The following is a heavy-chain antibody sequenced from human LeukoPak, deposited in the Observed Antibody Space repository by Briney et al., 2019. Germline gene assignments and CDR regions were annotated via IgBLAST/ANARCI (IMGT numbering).Heavy chain of an antibody. J-gene: IGHJ4*02. Sequence: GGSLRLSCAASGFTFSSYWMGWVRQAPGKGLEWVANIKEDGSHKNYVDSVQGRFTISRDNAKNSLYLQMNSLRVEDTAVYYCTRDFQGYWGQGTLVTVS. CDR3: TRDFQGY. CDR2: IKEDGSHK. CDR1: GFTFSSYW. V-gene: IGHV3-7*01.